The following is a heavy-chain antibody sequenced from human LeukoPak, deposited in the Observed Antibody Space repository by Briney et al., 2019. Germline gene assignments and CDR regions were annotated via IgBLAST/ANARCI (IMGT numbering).Heavy chain of an antibody. D-gene: IGHD2-8*01. CDR1: GYTFTGYY. CDR3: ARESLVYAQTVDP. J-gene: IGHJ5*02. CDR2: INPNSGGT. V-gene: IGHV1-2*02. Sequence: GASVNVSCKASGYTFTGYYMHWVRQAPGQGLEWMGWINPNSGGTNYAQKFQGRVTMTRDTSISTAYMELSRLRSDDTAVYYCARESLVYAQTVDPWGQGTLVTVSS.